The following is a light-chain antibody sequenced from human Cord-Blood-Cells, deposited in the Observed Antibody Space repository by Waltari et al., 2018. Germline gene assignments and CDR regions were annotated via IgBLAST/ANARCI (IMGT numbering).Light chain of an antibody. Sequence: QSVLTQPPSVSRAPGQRVTISCTGSSSNIGAGYDVPWYKKLPGTAPRLLTYDNSNRPPGVPDRVSGAKAGTSASLASSGRKAEDEADYYSQSYDGSVSGWVYGGGTKLTGL. V-gene: IGLV1-40*01. CDR3: QSYDGSVSGWV. J-gene: IGLJ3*02. CDR1: SSNIGAGYD. CDR2: DNS.